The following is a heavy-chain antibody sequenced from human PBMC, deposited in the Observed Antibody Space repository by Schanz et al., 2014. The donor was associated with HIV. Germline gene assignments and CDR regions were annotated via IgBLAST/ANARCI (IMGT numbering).Heavy chain of an antibody. D-gene: IGHD2-15*01. CDR1: GFTFNYYG. CDR2: IVSSGGDT. J-gene: IGHJ4*02. V-gene: IGHV3-NL1*01. CDR3: ARGGIWEWDQPDFDY. Sequence: VQLVESGGGLVKRGGSLRLSCAASGFTFNYYGMHWVRQAPGKGLEWVSAIVSSGGDTYYADFVEGRFTISRDNSKNTLYLQMHSLRAEDTAVYYCARGGIWEWDQPDFDYWGQGTLVTVSS.